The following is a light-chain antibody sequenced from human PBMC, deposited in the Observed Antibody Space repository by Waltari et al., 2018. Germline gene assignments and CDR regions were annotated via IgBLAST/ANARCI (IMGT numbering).Light chain of an antibody. V-gene: IGKV3-20*01. CDR2: GAS. CDR3: QYYGASRGPIT. Sequence: EIVLTQSPGTLSLSPGETATLSCRASQSVSGSYLAWNQQKPGQAPRLLIYGASSRATGIPDRFSGSGSGTDFTLTISRLEPEDFGVYYCQYYGASRGPITFGQGTKVEIK. CDR1: QSVSGSY. J-gene: IGKJ1*01.